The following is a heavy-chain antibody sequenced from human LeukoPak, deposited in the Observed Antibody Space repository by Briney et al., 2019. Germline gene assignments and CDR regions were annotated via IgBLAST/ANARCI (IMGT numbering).Heavy chain of an antibody. CDR1: GFTFSSYS. D-gene: IGHD1-26*01. J-gene: IGHJ4*02. CDR3: ASSGSYRFDY. CDR2: ITASGTAM. Sequence: PGGSLRLSCAASGFTFSSYSMNWVRQAPGEGLEWVSHITASGTAMFYADSVKGRFTISRDNAKNSLYLQMNSLGDEDTAVYYCASSGSYRFDYWGQGTLVTVSS. V-gene: IGHV3-48*02.